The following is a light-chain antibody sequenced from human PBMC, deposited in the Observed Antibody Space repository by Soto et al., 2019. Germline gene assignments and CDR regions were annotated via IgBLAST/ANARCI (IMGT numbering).Light chain of an antibody. CDR1: SSDVGGYNY. CDR3: SSYEAINNFYFV. V-gene: IGLV2-8*01. CDR2: EVT. Sequence: QSALTQPPSASGSPGQSVTISCTGTSSDVGGYNYVSWYQQYPGRAPKLMIYEVTKLPSGVPDRFSGSKSGNKASLTVSGLQAEDEADYYCSSYEAINNFYFVFGGGTKLTVL. J-gene: IGLJ3*02.